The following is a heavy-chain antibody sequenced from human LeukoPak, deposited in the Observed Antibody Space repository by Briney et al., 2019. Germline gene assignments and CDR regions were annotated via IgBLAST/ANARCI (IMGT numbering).Heavy chain of an antibody. CDR3: ARGLAVDY. CDR1: GYSISSGYY. V-gene: IGHV4-38-2*02. D-gene: IGHD2-15*01. J-gene: IGHJ4*02. CDR2: IYHSGST. Sequence: PSETLSLTRTVSGYSISSGYYWGWIRQPPGKGLEWIGSIYHSGSTYYNPSLKSRVTISVDTSKNQFSLKLSSVTAADTAVYYCARGLAVDYWGQGTLVTVSS.